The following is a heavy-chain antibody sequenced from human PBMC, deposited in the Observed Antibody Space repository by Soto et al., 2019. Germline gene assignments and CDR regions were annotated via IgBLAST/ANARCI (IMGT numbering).Heavy chain of an antibody. D-gene: IGHD5-18*01. CDR1: GCTFSSYG. V-gene: IGHV3-30*18. Sequence: GGSLRLSCAASGCTFSSYGMHWVRQAPGKGLEWVAVISYDGSNKYYADSVKGRFTISRENSKNTLYLQMNSLRAEDTAVYYCAKDRDAMVSFGMDVWGQGTTVTVSS. CDR3: AKDRDAMVSFGMDV. CDR2: ISYDGSNK. J-gene: IGHJ6*02.